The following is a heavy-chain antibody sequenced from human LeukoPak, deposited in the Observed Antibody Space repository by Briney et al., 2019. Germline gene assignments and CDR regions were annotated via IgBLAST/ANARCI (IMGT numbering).Heavy chain of an antibody. CDR2: ISAYNGNT. Sequence: ASVKVSCKASGYTFSSYGISWVRQAPGQGLEWMGWISAYNGNTNYAQMLQGRVTMTTDTSTSTAYMEVRSLRSDATAMYYCARDVGDIVTIPAAISVPWGQGTLVTVSS. CDR1: GYTFSSYG. CDR3: ARDVGDIVTIPAAISVP. V-gene: IGHV1-18*01. D-gene: IGHD2-2*01. J-gene: IGHJ5*02.